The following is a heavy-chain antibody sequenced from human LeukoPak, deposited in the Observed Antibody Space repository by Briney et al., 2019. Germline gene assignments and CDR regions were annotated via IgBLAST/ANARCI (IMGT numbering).Heavy chain of an antibody. CDR1: GFSFGSYT. D-gene: IGHD1-26*01. V-gene: IGHV3-23*01. CDR3: VKDLKPDGKWEVAY. CDR2: IIGSTNT. Sequence: GGSLRLSCAASGFSFGSYTMSWVRQAAGKGMEWASGIIGSTNTYYAESVKGRFTISRDNSKNTLYLQMNSLRAEDTGVYYCVKDLKPDGKWEVAYGGRGTLVIVSS. J-gene: IGHJ4*02.